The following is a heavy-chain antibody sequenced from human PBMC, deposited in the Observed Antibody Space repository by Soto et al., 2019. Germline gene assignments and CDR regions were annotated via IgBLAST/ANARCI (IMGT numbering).Heavy chain of an antibody. Sequence: QVQLVQSGAEVKKPGSSVKVSCKASVGTFSSYTISWVRQAPGQGLEWMGRIIPILGIANYAQKFQGRVTITADKSTSTAYMELSSLRSEDTAVYYCARDPDSYCSGGSCYTSWGQGTLVTVSS. D-gene: IGHD2-15*01. CDR1: VGTFSSYT. CDR3: ARDPDSYCSGGSCYTS. J-gene: IGHJ4*02. V-gene: IGHV1-69*08. CDR2: IIPILGIA.